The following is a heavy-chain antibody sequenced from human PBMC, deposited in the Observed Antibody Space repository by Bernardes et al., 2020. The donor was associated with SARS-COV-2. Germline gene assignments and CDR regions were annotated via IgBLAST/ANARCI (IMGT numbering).Heavy chain of an antibody. CDR1: GYTLTEFS. J-gene: IGHJ5*02. D-gene: IGHD3-16*01. CDR2: FDPEHGKT. V-gene: IGHV1-24*01. CDR3: ATAAPLGPPNWFDP. Sequence: ASVKVSCKVSGYTLTEFSMHWVRQAPGKGLEWLGGFDPEHGKTIYAQKFQGRLTMTEDTSTDTAYMELSSLRSEDTAVYYYATAAPLGPPNWFDPWGQGTLVTVSS.